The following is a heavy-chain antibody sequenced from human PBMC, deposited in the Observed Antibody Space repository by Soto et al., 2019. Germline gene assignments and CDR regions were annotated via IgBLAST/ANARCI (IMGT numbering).Heavy chain of an antibody. Sequence: SETLSLTCTVSGDSISSSSYYWGWIRQPPGKGLEWIGSIYDSGSTHYNPSLKSRVTISVDTSKNQFSLKLNSVTAADTAVYYCARHQGSNFGFYYYYYMDVWGKGTTVTVSS. D-gene: IGHD4-4*01. J-gene: IGHJ6*03. CDR2: IYDSGST. CDR1: GDSISSSSYY. V-gene: IGHV4-39*01. CDR3: ARHQGSNFGFYYYYYMDV.